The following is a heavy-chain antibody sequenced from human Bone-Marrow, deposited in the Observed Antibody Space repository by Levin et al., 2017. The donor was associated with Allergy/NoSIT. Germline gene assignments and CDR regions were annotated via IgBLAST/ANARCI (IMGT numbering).Heavy chain of an antibody. CDR1: GFTFGDYW. CDR3: ARITFHTLWSGYYTGWFDS. D-gene: IGHD3-3*01. V-gene: IGHV3-7*03. Sequence: GGSLRLSCAASGFTFGDYWMSWVRQAPGKGLEWVANIKQDSIEKYYVDSVKGRFTISRDNAKNSLYLQMNTLRAEDTAVYYCARITFHTLWSGYYTGWFDSWGQGTLVTVSS. J-gene: IGHJ5*01. CDR2: IKQDSIEK.